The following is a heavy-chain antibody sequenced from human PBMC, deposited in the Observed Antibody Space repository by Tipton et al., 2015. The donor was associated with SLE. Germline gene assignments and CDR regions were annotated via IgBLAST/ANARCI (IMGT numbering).Heavy chain of an antibody. CDR3: ARESWGIAAAGTSYYYYGMDV. V-gene: IGHV3-33*01. Sequence: SLRLSCAASGFTFSSYGMHWVRQAPGKGLEWVAVIWYDGSNKYYADSVKGRFTISRDNSKNTLYLQMNSLRAEDTAVYYCARESWGIAAAGTSYYYYGMDVWGQGTTVTVSS. J-gene: IGHJ6*02. CDR1: GFTFSSYG. CDR2: IWYDGSNK. D-gene: IGHD6-13*01.